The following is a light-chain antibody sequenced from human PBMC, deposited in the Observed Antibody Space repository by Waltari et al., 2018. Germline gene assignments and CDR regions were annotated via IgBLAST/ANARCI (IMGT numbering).Light chain of an antibody. CDR2: GVS. CDR1: QSVTSGH. CDR3: QQYGSSLFT. Sequence: EIVLTQSPGTLSLSPGERATLSCRASQSVTSGHLAWYQQKPGQAPRLLIYGVSRRATGIPDRFSGSGSGTDFSLTINRLEPEDFAVFYCQQYGSSLFTFGGGTKVEIK. V-gene: IGKV3-20*01. J-gene: IGKJ4*01.